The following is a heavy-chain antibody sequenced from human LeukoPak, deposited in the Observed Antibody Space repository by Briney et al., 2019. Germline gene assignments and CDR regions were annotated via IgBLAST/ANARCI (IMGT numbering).Heavy chain of an antibody. CDR2: IYYSGST. J-gene: IGHJ4*02. V-gene: IGHV4-59*12. CDR3: AREHGSGSYRC. Sequence: SETLSLTCTVSGGSISSYYWSWIRQPPGKGLEWIGYIYYSGSTYYNPSLKSRVTISVDTSKNQFSLKLSSVTAADTAVYYCAREHGSGSYRCWGQGTLVTVSS. CDR1: GGSISSYY. D-gene: IGHD3-10*01.